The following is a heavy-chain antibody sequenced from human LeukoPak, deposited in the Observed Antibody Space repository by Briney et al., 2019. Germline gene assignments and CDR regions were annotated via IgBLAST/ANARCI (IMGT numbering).Heavy chain of an antibody. V-gene: IGHV3-53*01. Sequence: GGSLRLSCAASGFTVSSNYMSWVRQAPGKGLEWVSVIYSGGSTYYADSVKGRFTISRDNSKNTLYLQMNSLRAEDTAVYYCAKDRMRDTAMVLGPWFDPWGQGTLVTVSS. CDR2: IYSGGST. CDR3: AKDRMRDTAMVLGPWFDP. D-gene: IGHD5-18*01. CDR1: GFTVSSNY. J-gene: IGHJ5*02.